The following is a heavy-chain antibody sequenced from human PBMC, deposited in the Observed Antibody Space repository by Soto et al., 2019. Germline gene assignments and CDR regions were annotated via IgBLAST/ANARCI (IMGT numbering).Heavy chain of an antibody. D-gene: IGHD3-3*01. Sequence: SETLSLTCTVSGGSISSGGYYWSWIRQHPGKGQEWIGYIYYSGSTYYNPSLKSRVTISVDTSKNQFSLKLSSVTAADTAVYYCARAKETYFDFWSGYYNPYYYYYYMDVWGKGTTVTVSS. CDR3: ARAKETYFDFWSGYYNPYYYYYYMDV. CDR1: GGSISSGGYY. CDR2: IYYSGST. V-gene: IGHV4-31*03. J-gene: IGHJ6*03.